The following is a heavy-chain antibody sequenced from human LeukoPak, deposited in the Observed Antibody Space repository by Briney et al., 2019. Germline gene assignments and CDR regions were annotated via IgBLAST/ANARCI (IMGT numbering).Heavy chain of an antibody. V-gene: IGHV4-59*01. J-gene: IGHJ6*02. CDR1: GGFIGTFY. CDR3: ARAHQNYYYGMDV. Sequence: SETLSLTCTVSGGFIGTFYWSWIRQPPGKGLEWIGYVYYSGSTNYSPSLKSRVTISVDTPKNQFSLKLSSVTAADTAVYYCARAHQNYYYGMDVWGQGTTVTVSS. CDR2: VYYSGST.